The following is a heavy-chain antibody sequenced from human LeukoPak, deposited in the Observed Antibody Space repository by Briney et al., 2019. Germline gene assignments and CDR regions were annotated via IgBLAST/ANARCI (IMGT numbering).Heavy chain of an antibody. J-gene: IGHJ4*02. CDR1: GFIFSSYG. CDR2: IRYDGSNT. Sequence: GGSLRLSCAASGFIFSSYGMHWVRQAPGKGLEWVAFIRYDGSNTYYADSVKGRFTISRDNSKNTLYLQMNSLRGEETAVYYCARDHYDGVGGFDYWGQGTLVTVSS. CDR3: ARDHYDGVGGFDY. V-gene: IGHV3-30*02. D-gene: IGHD3-22*01.